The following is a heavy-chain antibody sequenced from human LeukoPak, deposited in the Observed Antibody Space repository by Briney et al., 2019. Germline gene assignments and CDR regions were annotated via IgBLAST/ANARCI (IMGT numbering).Heavy chain of an antibody. CDR3: ARDLVTVTKGFDI. V-gene: IGHV4-59*11. D-gene: IGHD4-17*01. CDR2: ISHIGRT. Sequence: SETLSLICAASGDSFSSHYWTWIRQSPGTGLEWIGYISHIGRTNYNPSLKSRVTISIDTSKNQFSLKLRSVTAADTAVYYCARDLVTVTKGFDIWGQGTMVSVSS. CDR1: GDSFSSHY. J-gene: IGHJ3*02.